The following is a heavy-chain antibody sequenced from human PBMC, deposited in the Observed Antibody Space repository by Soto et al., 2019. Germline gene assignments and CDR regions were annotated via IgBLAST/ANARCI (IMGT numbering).Heavy chain of an antibody. CDR1: GYTFTNYA. D-gene: IGHD2-2*01. J-gene: IGHJ4*03. Sequence: QVQLVQSGAEVKKPGASVKVSCKASGYTFTNYAMHWVHQAPGQRLEWMGWINAGNGNTKYSQKFQGRVTITRDTSVRTDYVGLGSRRSGESGVYCVARGPLLWVDGWGQGTMVTPSS. CDR2: INAGNGNT. CDR3: ARGPLLWVDG. V-gene: IGHV1-3*01.